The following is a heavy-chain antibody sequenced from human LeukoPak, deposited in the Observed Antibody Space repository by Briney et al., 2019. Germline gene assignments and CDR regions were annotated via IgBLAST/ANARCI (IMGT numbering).Heavy chain of an antibody. CDR1: GFTFSSYV. Sequence: GGSLRLSCAASGFTFSSYVMHWVRQAPGQGLEWVAFIKFHGHETFYADSVEGRFTFSRDNAKNSLYLQMNSLRAEDTAVYFCARGEGYCTSNSCYVGYWGQGTLVTVSS. CDR2: IKFHGHET. CDR3: ARGEGYCTSNSCYVGY. D-gene: IGHD2-2*01. J-gene: IGHJ4*02. V-gene: IGHV3-30*02.